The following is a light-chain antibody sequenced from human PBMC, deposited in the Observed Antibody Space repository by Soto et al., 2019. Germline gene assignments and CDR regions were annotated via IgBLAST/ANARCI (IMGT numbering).Light chain of an antibody. CDR2: EVS. J-gene: IGLJ1*01. Sequence: SALTQPASVSGSPGQSITISCTGTSSDVGGYNYVSWYQQHPGKAPKLMIYEVSNWPSGVSNRFSGSKSGNTASLTISGLQAEDEADYYCSSYTSSSTLVFGTGTKVTV. CDR1: SSDVGGYNY. V-gene: IGLV2-14*01. CDR3: SSYTSSSTLV.